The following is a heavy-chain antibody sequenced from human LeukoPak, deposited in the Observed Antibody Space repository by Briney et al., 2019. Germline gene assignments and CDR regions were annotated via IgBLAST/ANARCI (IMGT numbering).Heavy chain of an antibody. D-gene: IGHD3-10*01. Sequence: GGSLRLSCAASGFTFSSYWMSWVRQAPGKGLEWVANIKQDGSEKYYVDSVKGRFTISRDNAKNSLYLQMNSLRAEDTAVYYCARDPGLLLWFGEPDSFDYWGQGTLVTVSS. CDR1: GFTFSSYW. J-gene: IGHJ4*02. V-gene: IGHV3-7*01. CDR3: ARDPGLLLWFGEPDSFDY. CDR2: IKQDGSEK.